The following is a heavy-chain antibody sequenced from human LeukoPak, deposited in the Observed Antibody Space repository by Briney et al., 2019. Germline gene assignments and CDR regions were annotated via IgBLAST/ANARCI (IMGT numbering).Heavy chain of an antibody. V-gene: IGHV3-21*04. CDR1: GFTFSSYA. J-gene: IGHJ4*02. D-gene: IGHD3-10*01. Sequence: GGSLRLSCAASGFTFSSYAMSWVRQAPGKGLEWVSSISSSGTYIYYADSVKGRFTISRDNAKNSLSLQMNSLRAEDTALYYCAKARGRFGELSDTDYWGQGTLVTVSS. CDR3: AKARGRFGELSDTDY. CDR2: ISSSGTYI.